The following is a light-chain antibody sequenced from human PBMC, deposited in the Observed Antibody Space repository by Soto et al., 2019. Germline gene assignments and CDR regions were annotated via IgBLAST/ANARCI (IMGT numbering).Light chain of an antibody. CDR3: CSYAGSYTYV. CDR1: SSDVGGHNY. Sequence: QSALTQPRSVSGSPGRSVTISCTGTSSDVGGHNYVSWYQQHPGKAPKLMISSVSKRPSGVPDRFSGSKSGNTASLTISGLQAEDEADYYCCSYAGSYTYVFGTGTKVTVL. V-gene: IGLV2-11*01. J-gene: IGLJ1*01. CDR2: SVS.